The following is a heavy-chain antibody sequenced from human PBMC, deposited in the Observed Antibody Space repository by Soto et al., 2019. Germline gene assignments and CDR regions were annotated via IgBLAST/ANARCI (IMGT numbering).Heavy chain of an antibody. CDR1: GDSIISSNYY. D-gene: IGHD2-2*01. Sequence: QLQLQESGPGLVKPSETLSLTCTVSGDSIISSNYYWAWIRQSPGKGLEWIGNMYYSGSTYYNLSLKSRVTMSLDTSKNQLSLKISSVTAADTSVYYCARIVVIPAAPDYYNYYGVDVWGQGTTVTVSS. J-gene: IGHJ6*02. CDR2: MYYSGST. V-gene: IGHV4-39*01. CDR3: ARIVVIPAAPDYYNYYGVDV.